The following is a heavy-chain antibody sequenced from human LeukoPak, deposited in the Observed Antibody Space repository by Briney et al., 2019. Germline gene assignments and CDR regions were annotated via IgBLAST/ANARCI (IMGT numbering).Heavy chain of an antibody. CDR2: ISSTSGTI. D-gene: IGHD3-9*01. J-gene: IGHJ4*02. Sequence: GGSLRLSCAASGFIFRSHTMNWVRQGPGKGLEWVSYISSTSGTIYYADSVKGRFTISRDNSKNTLYLQMNSLRAEDTALYYCARAAASDWLLALDYWGQGTLVTVSS. CDR3: ARAAASDWLLALDY. V-gene: IGHV3-48*01. CDR1: GFIFRSHT.